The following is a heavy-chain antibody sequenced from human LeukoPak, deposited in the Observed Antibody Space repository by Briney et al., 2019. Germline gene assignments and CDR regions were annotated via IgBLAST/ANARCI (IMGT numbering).Heavy chain of an antibody. J-gene: IGHJ4*02. Sequence: GGSLRLSCAASGFTFSTYEMNWVRQAPGKGLEWVSYITGSGSTKYYADSVKGRFTISRDNAKNSLYLQMNSLRAEDTAVYYCARWDCSGGSCSGVDYWGQGTLVTVSS. V-gene: IGHV3-48*03. D-gene: IGHD2-15*01. CDR3: ARWDCSGGSCSGVDY. CDR2: ITGSGSTK. CDR1: GFTFSTYE.